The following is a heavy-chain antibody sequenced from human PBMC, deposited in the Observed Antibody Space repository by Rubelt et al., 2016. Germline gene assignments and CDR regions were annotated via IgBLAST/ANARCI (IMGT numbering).Heavy chain of an antibody. Sequence: QVQLVQSGAEVKKPGASVKVSCKASGYTFTSYGISWVRQAPGQGLEWMGWISAYNGNTNYAQKPQGRGTMTTDTSTSTAYMGLRSLRSDDTAVYYCARDLPPFRRYNWNFPLDYWGQGTLVTVSS. CDR3: ARDLPPFRRYNWNFPLDY. CDR2: ISAYNGNT. J-gene: IGHJ4*02. D-gene: IGHD1-7*01. CDR1: GYTFTSYG. V-gene: IGHV1-18*01.